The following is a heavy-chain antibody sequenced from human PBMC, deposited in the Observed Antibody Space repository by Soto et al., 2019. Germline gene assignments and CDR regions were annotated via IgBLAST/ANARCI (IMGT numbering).Heavy chain of an antibody. D-gene: IGHD3-22*01. CDR3: ARESSGYYWVH. V-gene: IGHV1-46*04. CDR2: INPSDGST. CDR1: GYTLTGYY. J-gene: IGHJ4*02. Sequence: QVQLVQSGAEVRKPGASVRVSCKASGYTLTGYYMHWVRQAPGHGLEWMGRINPSDGSTGYTQKLQDRLTLTRATSTSTVYMELSSLKSEDTAVYYCARESSGYYWVHWGQGTLVTVS.